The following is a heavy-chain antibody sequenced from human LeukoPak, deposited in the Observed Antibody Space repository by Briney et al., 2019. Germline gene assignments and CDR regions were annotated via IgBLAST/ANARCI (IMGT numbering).Heavy chain of an antibody. Sequence: SETLSLTCTVSGGSISSSSYYWSWIRQPPGKGLQCIGYIYTSGSTNYNPSLKSRVTISVDTSKNQFSLKLSSVTAADTAVYYCARSTMIALFDYWGQGTLVTVSS. CDR1: GGSISSSSYY. D-gene: IGHD3-22*01. J-gene: IGHJ4*02. CDR3: ARSTMIALFDY. CDR2: IYTSGST. V-gene: IGHV4-61*09.